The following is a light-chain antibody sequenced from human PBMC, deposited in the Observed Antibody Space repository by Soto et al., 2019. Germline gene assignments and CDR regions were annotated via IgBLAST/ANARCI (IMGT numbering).Light chain of an antibody. J-gene: IGLJ2*01. Sequence: QSVLTQPASVSGSPGQSITTSCTGTSSDVGGYNYVSWYQQHPGKAPKLMIYDVSNRPSGVSNRFSGSKSGNTASLTISGLQAEDEADYYCSSYTSSSNVVFGGGTQLTVL. V-gene: IGLV2-14*01. CDR3: SSYTSSSNVV. CDR2: DVS. CDR1: SSDVGGYNY.